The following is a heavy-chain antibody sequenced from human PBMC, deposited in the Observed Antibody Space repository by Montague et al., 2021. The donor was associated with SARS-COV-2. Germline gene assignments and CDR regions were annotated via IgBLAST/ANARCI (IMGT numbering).Heavy chain of an antibody. CDR3: AGGWGIINFYNSGMDV. D-gene: IGHD3-10*01. Sequence: SETLSLTCTVSGGSISSYYWSWIRQPAGKGLEWIGRIYTSGTTNYNPSLKSRVTMSVDTSKNQFSLKLSSVTAADTAVYYCAGGWGIINFYNSGMDVWGQGPRSPSP. CDR1: GGSISSYY. J-gene: IGHJ6*02. CDR2: IYTSGTT. V-gene: IGHV4-4*07.